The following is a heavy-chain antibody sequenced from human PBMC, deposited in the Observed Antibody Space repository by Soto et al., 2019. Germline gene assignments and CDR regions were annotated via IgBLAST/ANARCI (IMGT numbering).Heavy chain of an antibody. Sequence: ASVKVSCKASGYTFTSYYMHWVRQAPGQGLEWMGIINPSGGSTSYAQKFQGRVTMTRDTSTSTVYMELSSLRSEDTAVYYCARCSVRDNSGYHANTYYYYNMDVWGQGTTVTVSS. CDR3: ARCSVRDNSGYHANTYYYYNMDV. J-gene: IGHJ6*02. CDR1: GYTFTSYY. CDR2: INPSGGST. V-gene: IGHV1-46*01. D-gene: IGHD3-22*01.